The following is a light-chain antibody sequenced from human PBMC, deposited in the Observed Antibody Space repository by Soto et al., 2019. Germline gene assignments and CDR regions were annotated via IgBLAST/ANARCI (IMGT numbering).Light chain of an antibody. J-gene: IGKJ4*01. CDR3: QQFDNLPLT. CDR2: DAS. V-gene: IGKV1-33*01. Sequence: DIQMTQSPSSLSASVGDRVTITCQASQDITNYLNWYQQKPGKAPKILIYDASVLEAGVPPRFSGGGSGTHFTLPITSLQADDVAPYYCQQFDNLPLTFGGGTNLEIK. CDR1: QDITNY.